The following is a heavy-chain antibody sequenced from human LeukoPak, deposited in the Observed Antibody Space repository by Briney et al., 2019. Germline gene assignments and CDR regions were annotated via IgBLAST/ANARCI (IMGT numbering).Heavy chain of an antibody. D-gene: IGHD3-3*01. CDR1: RVAFRTYS. J-gene: IGHJ4*02. V-gene: IGHV3-21*01. Sequence: RSLSLSCAASRVAFRTYSMNWVCQPPGKGVEWVSSISGHSDYIYYADSVKGRFTVSRDNAKNSLFLQMNSLRAEDTAVYYCESQRFGGTDYWGQGTLVTVSS. CDR2: ISGHSDYI. CDR3: ESQRFGGTDY.